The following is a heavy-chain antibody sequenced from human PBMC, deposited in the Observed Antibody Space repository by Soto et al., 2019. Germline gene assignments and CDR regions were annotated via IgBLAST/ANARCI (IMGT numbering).Heavy chain of an antibody. CDR1: GYTFTSYY. CDR2: INPSGGST. V-gene: IGHV1-46*03. D-gene: IGHD1-20*01. Sequence: ASVKVSCTASGYTFTSYYMHWVRQAPGQGLEWMGIINPSGGSTSYAQKFQGRVTMTRDTSTSTVYMELSSLRSGDTAVYYCAKGITGTTRTKFFDYWGQGTLVTVSS. CDR3: AKGITGTTRTKFFDY. J-gene: IGHJ4*02.